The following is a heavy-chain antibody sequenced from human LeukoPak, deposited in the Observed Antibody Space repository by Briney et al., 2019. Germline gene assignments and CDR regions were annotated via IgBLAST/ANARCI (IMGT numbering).Heavy chain of an antibody. V-gene: IGHV4-31*03. J-gene: IGHJ4*02. Sequence: SQTLSLTCTVSGGSISSDGYYWICNRQHPGKGLEWFVNIYYSASSYDNPSINSRVTISGDTSKKQFSLKLRSVTAADAAVYYCARGGLRYFELSAGNGSHECVYWGQGTLVTVSS. D-gene: IGHD3-9*01. CDR2: IYYSASS. CDR1: GGSISSDGYY. CDR3: ARGGLRYFELSAGNGSHECVY.